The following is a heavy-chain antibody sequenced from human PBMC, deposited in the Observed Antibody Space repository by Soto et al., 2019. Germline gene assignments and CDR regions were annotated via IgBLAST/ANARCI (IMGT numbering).Heavy chain of an antibody. J-gene: IGHJ6*02. V-gene: IGHV1-69*01. CDR2: IIPIFGTA. CDR1: GGTFSSYA. Sequence: QVQLVQSGAEVKKPGSSVKVSCKASGGTFSSYAISWVRQAPGQGLEWMGGIIPIFGTANYAQKFQGRVTITADESTSTAYMELSSLRSEDTVVYYCASKTTRGRNYYYGMDVWGQGTTVTVSS. CDR3: ASKTTRGRNYYYGMDV. D-gene: IGHD3-16*01.